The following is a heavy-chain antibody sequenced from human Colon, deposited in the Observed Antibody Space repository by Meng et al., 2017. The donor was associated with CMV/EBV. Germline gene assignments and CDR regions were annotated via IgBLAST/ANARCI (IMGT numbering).Heavy chain of an antibody. D-gene: IGHD1-14*01. J-gene: IGHJ4*02. V-gene: IGHV1-46*01. Sequence: SCKSSGFTFSNYDTHWVRQAPGQGPEWMGTINPGSGKIVYAQGCRGRVTLAADTSTTTVYMDLHSLTSEDMAVYYCARELQGTGYFDYWGQGTLVTVSS. CDR2: INPGSGKI. CDR3: ARELQGTGYFDY. CDR1: GFTFSNYD.